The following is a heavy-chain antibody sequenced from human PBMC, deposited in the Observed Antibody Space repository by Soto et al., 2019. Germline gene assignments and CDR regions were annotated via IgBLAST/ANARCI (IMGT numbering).Heavy chain of an antibody. D-gene: IGHD2-15*01. Sequence: QLKLQESGPGLVKPSETLSLTCTVSGGSIISSSYYWGWIRQPPGQGLEWIGSIYYSGSTYYNPSIKSRVTISVDTSKNQCSLKMSSVTAADTAVYYCARHVRFTDIVVVVAATPPNWFDPWGQGTLVTVSS. CDR3: ARHVRFTDIVVVVAATPPNWFDP. CDR2: IYYSGST. V-gene: IGHV4-39*01. CDR1: GGSIISSSYY. J-gene: IGHJ5*02.